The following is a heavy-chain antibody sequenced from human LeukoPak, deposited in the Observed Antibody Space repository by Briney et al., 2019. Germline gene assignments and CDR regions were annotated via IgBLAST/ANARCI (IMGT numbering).Heavy chain of an antibody. CDR1: GGSISSYY. Sequence: SETLSLTCTVSGGSISSYYWSWIRQPPGKGLEWIGYIYYSGSTSYNPSLRSRVTISVDTSKNQFSLQLSSVTAADTAFYYCARTYCSGGSCHFDYWGQGTLVTVSS. CDR2: IYYSGST. CDR3: ARTYCSGGSCHFDY. J-gene: IGHJ4*02. D-gene: IGHD2-15*01. V-gene: IGHV4-59*08.